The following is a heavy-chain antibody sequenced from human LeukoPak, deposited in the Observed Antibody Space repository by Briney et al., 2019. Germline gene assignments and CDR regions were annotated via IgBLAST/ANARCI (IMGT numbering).Heavy chain of an antibody. D-gene: IGHD2-2*01. CDR2: IIPIFGTA. CDR1: GGTFSSYA. Sequence: SVKVSCKASGGTFSSYAISWVRQAPGHGLEWMGGIIPIFGTANYAQKFQGRVTITADESTSTAYMELSSLRSEDTAVYYCAREWGRREGRIVVVPAAPFDPWGQGTLVTVSS. CDR3: AREWGRREGRIVVVPAAPFDP. V-gene: IGHV1-69*01. J-gene: IGHJ5*02.